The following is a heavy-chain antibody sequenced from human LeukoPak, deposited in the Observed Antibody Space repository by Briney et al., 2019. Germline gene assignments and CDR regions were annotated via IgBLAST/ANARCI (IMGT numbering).Heavy chain of an antibody. CDR3: ASKGDYGAHFDY. CDR2: MNPNSGNT. D-gene: IGHD4-17*01. V-gene: IGHV1-8*01. Sequence: ASVTVSCKASGYTFTSYDINWVRQAPGQGLEWMGWMNPNSGNTGYAQKFQGRVTMTRNTSISTAYMELSSLRSGDTAVYYCASKGDYGAHFDYWGQGTLVTVSS. J-gene: IGHJ4*02. CDR1: GYTFTSYD.